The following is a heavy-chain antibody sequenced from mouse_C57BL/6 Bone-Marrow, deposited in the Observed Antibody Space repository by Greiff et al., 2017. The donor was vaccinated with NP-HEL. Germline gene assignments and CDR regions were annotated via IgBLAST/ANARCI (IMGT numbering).Heavy chain of an antibody. D-gene: IGHD2-10*01. Sequence: VQLQQPGAELVRPGTSVKLSCKASGYTFTSYWMHWVKQRPGQGLEWIGVIDPSDSYTNYNQKFKGKATLTVDTSSSTAYMQLSSLTSDDSAVYYCAPGPYFAYWGQGTLVTVSA. CDR3: APGPYFAY. CDR1: GYTFTSYW. J-gene: IGHJ3*01. CDR2: IDPSDSYT. V-gene: IGHV1-59*01.